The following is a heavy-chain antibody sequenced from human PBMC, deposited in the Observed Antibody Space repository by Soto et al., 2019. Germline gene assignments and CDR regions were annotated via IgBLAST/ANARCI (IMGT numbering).Heavy chain of an antibody. J-gene: IGHJ6*02. CDR2: IYPSGSA. V-gene: IGHV4-30-2*01. CDR1: GGSINSGGYS. Sequence: PSETLSLTCGVSGGSINSGGYSWSWIRQPPGRGLEWIGNIYPSGSANYSPSLKTRVTISVDRSMNQFSLNLGSVTAADTAVYYCARGIFPYGMDVWGPGTTVTVSS. D-gene: IGHD3-3*01. CDR3: ARGIFPYGMDV.